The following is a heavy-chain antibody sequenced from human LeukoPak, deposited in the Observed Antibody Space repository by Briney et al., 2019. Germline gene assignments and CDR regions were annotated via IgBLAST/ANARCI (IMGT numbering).Heavy chain of an antibody. Sequence: GGSLRLSCAASGFTFSSYAMHWVRQAPGKGLEWVAVISYDGSNKYYADSVKGRFTISRDNSKNTLYLQVNSLRAEDTAVYYCARKYYYYYGMDVWGQGTTVTVSS. CDR1: GFTFSSYA. J-gene: IGHJ6*02. V-gene: IGHV3-30*04. CDR3: ARKYYYYYGMDV. CDR2: ISYDGSNK.